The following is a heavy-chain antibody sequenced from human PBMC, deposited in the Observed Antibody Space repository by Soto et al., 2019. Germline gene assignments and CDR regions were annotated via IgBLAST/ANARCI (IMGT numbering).Heavy chain of an antibody. Sequence: PGGSLRLSCAASGFTFSSYWMSWVRQAPGKGLEWVANIKQDGSEKYYVDTVKGRFTISRDNAKNSLYLQMNSLRAEDTAVYYCAKSAPSLLWFGELLHHAFDIWGQGTMVTVSS. CDR3: AKSAPSLLWFGELLHHAFDI. CDR1: GFTFSSYW. CDR2: IKQDGSEK. J-gene: IGHJ3*02. D-gene: IGHD3-10*01. V-gene: IGHV3-7*03.